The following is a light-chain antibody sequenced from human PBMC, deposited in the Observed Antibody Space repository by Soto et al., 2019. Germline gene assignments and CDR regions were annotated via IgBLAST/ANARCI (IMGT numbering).Light chain of an antibody. CDR2: KAS. V-gene: IGKV1-5*03. J-gene: IGKJ1*01. CDR3: QQYNRYPRT. CDR1: QNINTW. Sequence: DIQMSQYPFTLYASAGERAHSSCRASQNINTWVAWNQQEPGKAAKLHIYKASSLESGDPSRFSGSGSGTEFSLTISSLQTDDFATYYCQQYNRYPRTFGQGTKVDIK.